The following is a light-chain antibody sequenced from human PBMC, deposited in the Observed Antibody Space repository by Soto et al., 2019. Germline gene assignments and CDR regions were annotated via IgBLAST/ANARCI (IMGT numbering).Light chain of an antibody. J-gene: IGKJ4*01. CDR2: AAS. V-gene: IGKV3-20*01. CDR3: KQHGSPPLT. Sequence: EIVLTQSPGTLSLSPGERATLSCRASQSVSSYLAWYQQKPGQAPRLLIYAASTRATCIPDRFSGSGSGTHFTLTISRLESEDFAVYYCKQHGSPPLTFGGGTKVEI. CDR1: QSVSSY.